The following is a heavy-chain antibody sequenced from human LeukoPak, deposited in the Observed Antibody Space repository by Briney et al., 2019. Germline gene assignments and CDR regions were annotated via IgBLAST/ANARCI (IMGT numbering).Heavy chain of an antibody. CDR3: ARKYGSRATFDS. CDR2: IWSTGEYI. CDR1: GDVFTRHT. Sequence: GGSLRLSCAVSGDVFTRHTMNWVRRAPGKGLEWISYIWSTGEYIYYADSVKGRFTISRDNARTSVYLQMNSLRVEDTAIYYCARKYGSRATFDSWGQGTLVTVSS. D-gene: IGHD6-13*01. J-gene: IGHJ4*02. V-gene: IGHV3-21*05.